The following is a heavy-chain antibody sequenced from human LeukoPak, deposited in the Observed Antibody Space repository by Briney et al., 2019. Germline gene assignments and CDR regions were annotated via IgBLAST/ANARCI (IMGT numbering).Heavy chain of an antibody. CDR2: INHSGST. CDR1: GGSFSGYY. J-gene: IGHJ4*02. CDR3: ARVRRGSSSDY. V-gene: IGHV4-34*01. D-gene: IGHD6-6*01. Sequence: PSETLSLTCAVYGGSFSGYYWSWIRQPPGKGLEWIGEINHSGSTNYNPSLKSRVTISVDTSKNQFSLKLSSVTAADTAVYYCARVRRGSSSDYWGQGIRVTVSS.